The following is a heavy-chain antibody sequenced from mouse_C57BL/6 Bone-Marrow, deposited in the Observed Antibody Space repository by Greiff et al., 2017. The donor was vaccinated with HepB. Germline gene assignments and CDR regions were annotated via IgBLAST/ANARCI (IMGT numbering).Heavy chain of an antibody. CDR1: GYTFTSYW. D-gene: IGHD1-2*01. J-gene: IGHJ2*01. CDR2: IDPNSGGN. V-gene: IGHV1-72*01. Sequence: VQLQQPGAELVKPGASVKLSCKASGYTFTSYWMHWVKQRPGRGLEWIGRIDPNSGGNKYNEKFKSKATMTVDKPSSTAYMQLSSLTSENSAVYYCARIVSTTAPRGDYFDYWGQGTTLTVSS. CDR3: ARIVSTTAPRGDYFDY.